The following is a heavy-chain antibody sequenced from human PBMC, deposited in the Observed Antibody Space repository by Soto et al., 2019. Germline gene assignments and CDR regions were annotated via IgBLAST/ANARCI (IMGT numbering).Heavy chain of an antibody. J-gene: IGHJ4*02. V-gene: IGHV3-30-3*02. D-gene: IGHD3-10*01. Sequence: PGGSLRLSCAVSGFTISTFAMHWVRQAPGKGLEWVATTSYDGLNTFYGESVRGRFSISRDTSKNTLFLQMNSLKTEDTAVYYCAKSSSGLRDYFDSWGRGTLVTVSS. CDR2: TSYDGLNT. CDR1: GFTISTFA. CDR3: AKSSSGLRDYFDS.